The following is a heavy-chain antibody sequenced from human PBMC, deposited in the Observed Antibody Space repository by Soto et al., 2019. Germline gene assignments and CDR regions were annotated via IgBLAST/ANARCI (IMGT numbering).Heavy chain of an antibody. CDR2: IYPSDSYT. D-gene: IGHD2-2*02. V-gene: IGHV5-10-1*01. CDR1: GYSFTSYW. Sequence: GESLKISCKGSGYSFTSYWISWVRQMPGKGLEWMGRIYPSDSYTNYSPSFQGHVTISADKSISTAYLQWSSLKASDTAMYYCARRRAIVVVPAAITGEDGMDVWGQGTTVTVS. CDR3: ARRRAIVVVPAAITGEDGMDV. J-gene: IGHJ6*02.